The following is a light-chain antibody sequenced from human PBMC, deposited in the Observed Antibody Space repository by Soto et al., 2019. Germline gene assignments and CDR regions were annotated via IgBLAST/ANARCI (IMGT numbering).Light chain of an antibody. CDR2: GAS. V-gene: IGKV3-20*01. CDR1: QSVSSSY. CDR3: QHYGSSPLVT. Sequence: EIVLTQSPGTLSLSPGERATLSCRASQSVSSSYLAWYQQKPGQAPRLLIYGASSRATGIPDRFSGSGSGTDFPLTISRLEPEDFAVYSCQHYGSSPLVTFGQGTRLAIK. J-gene: IGKJ5*01.